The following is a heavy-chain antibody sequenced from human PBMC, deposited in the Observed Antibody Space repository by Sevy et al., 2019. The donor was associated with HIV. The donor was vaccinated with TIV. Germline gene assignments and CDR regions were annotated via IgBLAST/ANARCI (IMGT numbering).Heavy chain of an antibody. V-gene: IGHV3-30*02. Sequence: GESLKISCAASGFSFSSYGMHWVRQAPGKGLEWMSYIQYDGSNKDYADSVKGRFTISRDNSKNKLYLQMNSLRVEDTAVFYCVKEGGGGGGDHWGQGTLVTVSS. CDR1: GFSFSSYG. CDR2: IQYDGSNK. J-gene: IGHJ4*02. D-gene: IGHD3-16*01. CDR3: VKEGGGGGGDH.